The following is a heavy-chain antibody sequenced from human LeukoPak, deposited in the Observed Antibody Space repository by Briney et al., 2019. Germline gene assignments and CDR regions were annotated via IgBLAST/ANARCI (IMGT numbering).Heavy chain of an antibody. CDR3: AKGREIYGYPFDY. J-gene: IGHJ4*02. Sequence: GGSLRLSCAASGFTFSSYEMNWVRQAPGKGLEWVSTIGGRGGSTYYADSVKGRFTISRDNSKSTLYLQMNSLRAEDTALYYCAKGREIYGYPFDYWGQGTLVTVSS. D-gene: IGHD5-18*01. V-gene: IGHV3-23*01. CDR1: GFTFSSYE. CDR2: IGGRGGST.